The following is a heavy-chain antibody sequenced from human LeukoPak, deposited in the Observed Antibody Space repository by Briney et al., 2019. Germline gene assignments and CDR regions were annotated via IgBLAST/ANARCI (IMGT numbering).Heavy chain of an antibody. CDR3: AREDIVVVPAARPFFDY. J-gene: IGHJ4*01. Sequence: GASVKVSCKASGYTFTGYYMHWVRQAPGQGLEWMGWINPNSGGTNYAQKFQGRVTMTRDTSISTAYMGLSRLRSDDTAVYYCAREDIVVVPAARPFFDYWGQGTLVTVSS. CDR2: INPNSGGT. CDR1: GYTFTGYY. D-gene: IGHD2-2*01. V-gene: IGHV1-2*02.